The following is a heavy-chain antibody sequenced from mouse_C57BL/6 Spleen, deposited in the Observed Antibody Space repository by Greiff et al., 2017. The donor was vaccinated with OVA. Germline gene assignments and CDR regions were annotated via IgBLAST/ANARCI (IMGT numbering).Heavy chain of an antibody. CDR3: ARYYDYDGDAMDY. Sequence: VQLQQPGAELVKPGASVKLSCKASGYTFTSYWMQWVKQRPGQGLEWIGEIDPSDSYTNYNQKFKGKATLTVDTSSSTAYMQLSSLTSEDSAVYYCARYYDYDGDAMDYWGQGTSVTVSS. V-gene: IGHV1-50*01. CDR2: IDPSDSYT. J-gene: IGHJ4*01. D-gene: IGHD2-4*01. CDR1: GYTFTSYW.